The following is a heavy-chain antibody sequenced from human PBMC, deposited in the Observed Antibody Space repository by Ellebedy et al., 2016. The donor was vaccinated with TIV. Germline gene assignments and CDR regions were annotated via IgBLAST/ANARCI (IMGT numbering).Heavy chain of an antibody. Sequence: GESLKISXAASGFTFSSYSMNWVRQAPGKGLEWVSYISSSSSTIYYADSVKGRFTISRDNAKNSLYLQMNSLRAEDTAVYYCARVHYYGSGERGYFDYWGQGTLVTVSS. CDR3: ARVHYYGSGERGYFDY. CDR2: ISSSSSTI. V-gene: IGHV3-48*01. CDR1: GFTFSSYS. J-gene: IGHJ4*02. D-gene: IGHD3-10*01.